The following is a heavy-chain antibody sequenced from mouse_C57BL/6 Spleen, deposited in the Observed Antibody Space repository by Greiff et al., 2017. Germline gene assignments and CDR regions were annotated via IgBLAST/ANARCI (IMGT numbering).Heavy chain of an antibody. D-gene: IGHD2-4*01. CDR3: ARSGYYDYGWFAY. CDR2: IDPSGSET. CDR1: GYTFTSYW. V-gene: IGHV1-52*01. J-gene: IGHJ3*01. Sequence: QVQLQQPGAELVRPGSSVKLSCKASGYTFTSYWMHWVKQRPIQGLEWIGNIDPSGSETHYNQKFKDKATLTVDKSSSTAYMQRSSLTSEDSAVYYCARSGYYDYGWFAYWGQGTLVTVSA.